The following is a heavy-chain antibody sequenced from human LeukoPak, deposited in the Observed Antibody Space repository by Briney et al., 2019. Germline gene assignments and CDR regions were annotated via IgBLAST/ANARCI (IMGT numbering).Heavy chain of an antibody. CDR1: GFTFSSYA. Sequence: GRSLRLSCAASGFTFSSYAMHWVRQAPGKGLEWVAVISYDGSNKYYADSVKGRFTISRDNSKNTLYLQMNSLRAEDTAVYYCAKRPRQGFYFDYWGQGTLVTVSS. V-gene: IGHV3-30-3*02. CDR2: ISYDGSNK. J-gene: IGHJ4*02. CDR3: AKRPRQGFYFDY.